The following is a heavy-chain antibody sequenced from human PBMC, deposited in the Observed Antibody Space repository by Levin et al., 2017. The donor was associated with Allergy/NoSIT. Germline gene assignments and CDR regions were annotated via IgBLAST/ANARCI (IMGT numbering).Heavy chain of an antibody. D-gene: IGHD3-10*01. J-gene: IGHJ6*02. CDR3: AGMVRGVITKTREMDV. CDR2: INSDGSST. Sequence: SCAASGFTFSSYWMHWVRQAPGKGLVWVSRINSDGSSTSYADSVKGRFTISRDNAKNTLYLQMNSLRAEDTAVYYCAGMVRGVITKTREMDVWGQGTTVTVSS. CDR1: GFTFSSYW. V-gene: IGHV3-74*01.